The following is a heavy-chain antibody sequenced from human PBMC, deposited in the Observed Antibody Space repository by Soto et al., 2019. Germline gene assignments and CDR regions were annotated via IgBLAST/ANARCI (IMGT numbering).Heavy chain of an antibody. J-gene: IGHJ4*02. Sequence: AGGSLRLSCAASGFAFSSYAMSWVRQAPGKGLEWVSSISGSTSGTYYADAVKGQVTISADKSISTAYLQWSSLKASDTAMYYCARRIAAAGSFDYWGQGTLVTVSS. CDR1: GFAFSSYA. CDR2: ISGSTSGT. V-gene: IGHV3-23*01. D-gene: IGHD6-13*01. CDR3: ARRIAAAGSFDY.